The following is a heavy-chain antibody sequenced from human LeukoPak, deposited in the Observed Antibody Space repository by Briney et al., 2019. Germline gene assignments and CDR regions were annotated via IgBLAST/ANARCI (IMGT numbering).Heavy chain of an antibody. CDR2: INAGNGNT. J-gene: IGHJ5*02. Sequence: ASVKVSCKASGYTFTSYAMHWVRQAPGQRLEWTGWINAGNGNTKYSQKFQGRVTITRDTSASTAYMELSSLRSEDTAVYYCARDYYGGKPYNWFDPWGQGTLVTVSS. D-gene: IGHD3-10*01. CDR3: ARDYYGGKPYNWFDP. V-gene: IGHV1-3*01. CDR1: GYTFTSYA.